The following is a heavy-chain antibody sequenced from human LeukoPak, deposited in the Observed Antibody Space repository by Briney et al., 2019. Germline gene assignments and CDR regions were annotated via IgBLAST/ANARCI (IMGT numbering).Heavy chain of an antibody. D-gene: IGHD6-13*01. J-gene: IGHJ4*02. CDR3: ATDVIDGGPFRVVSSSWTTIDY. CDR1: GYTLTELS. Sequence: ASVKVSCKVSGYTLTELSMHWVRQAPGKGLEWMGGFDPEDGETIYAQKFQGRVTMTEDTSTDTAYMELSSLRSEDTALYYCATDVIDGGPFRVVSSSWTTIDYWGQGTLVTVSS. CDR2: FDPEDGET. V-gene: IGHV1-24*01.